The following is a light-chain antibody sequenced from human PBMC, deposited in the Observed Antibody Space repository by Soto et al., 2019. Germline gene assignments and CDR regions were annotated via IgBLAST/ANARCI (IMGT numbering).Light chain of an antibody. CDR1: SSDVGGYNY. V-gene: IGLV2-14*01. Sequence: QSALTQPASVSGSPGQSITISCTGTSSDVGGYNYVSWYQQHPGKAPKLMIYEVSNRPSGVSNRFSGSKSGNTASLNISGLQAEDEADYYCSSYTSSSTVVFGGETKVTVL. CDR3: SSYTSSSTVV. CDR2: EVS. J-gene: IGLJ2*01.